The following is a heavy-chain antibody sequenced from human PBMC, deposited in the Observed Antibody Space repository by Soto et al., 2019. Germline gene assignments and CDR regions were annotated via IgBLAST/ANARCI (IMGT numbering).Heavy chain of an antibody. Sequence: PSETLSLTCTVSGGSINSGDYSWTWIRQPPGKGLEWIGYIYHTGTTYYNMSLKSRVTISVDRSKNQFSLKLSSVTAADTAVYYCARPYGGNSGGWFDPWGQGTLVTVSS. V-gene: IGHV4-30-2*01. D-gene: IGHD4-17*01. CDR2: IYHTGTT. CDR3: ARPYGGNSGGWFDP. J-gene: IGHJ5*02. CDR1: GGSINSGDYS.